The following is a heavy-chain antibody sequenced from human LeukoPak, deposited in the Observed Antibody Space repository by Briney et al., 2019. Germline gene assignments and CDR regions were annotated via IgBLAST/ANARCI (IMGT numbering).Heavy chain of an antibody. CDR3: AIAGNSNTNCYRCFAY. Sequence: SVKVSCKASGGTFSSYAISWVRQAPGQGLEWMGGIIPIFGTANYAQKFQGRVTITTDESTSTAYLQWSSLKASDTAVYYCAIAGNSNTNCYRCFAYWGQGTLVTVSS. V-gene: IGHV1-69*05. D-gene: IGHD2-2*02. CDR1: GGTFSSYA. CDR2: IIPIFGTA. J-gene: IGHJ4*02.